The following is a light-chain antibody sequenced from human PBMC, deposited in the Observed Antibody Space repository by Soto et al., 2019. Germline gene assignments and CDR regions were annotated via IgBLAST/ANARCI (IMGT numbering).Light chain of an antibody. CDR3: QQYGSSPPFT. J-gene: IGKJ3*01. V-gene: IGKV3-20*01. Sequence: EIVLTQSPGTLSLSPGDTATLSCRASQSLGSTSLAWYQQKPGQAPRLLIYGASTRATGIPDRFSGSGSGTDFTLTISRLEPEDFAVYYCQQYGSSPPFTFGPGTKVDIK. CDR1: QSLGSTS. CDR2: GAS.